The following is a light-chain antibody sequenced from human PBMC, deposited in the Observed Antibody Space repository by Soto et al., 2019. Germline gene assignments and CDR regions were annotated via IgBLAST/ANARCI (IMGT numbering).Light chain of an antibody. CDR3: QQYNHYSGLT. CDR2: DAS. Sequence: DIQMTQSPSTLSASVGDRVTITCRASQSITRWWDWYQQKPGEAPKLLIYDASSLESGVPSRFSGSGSGTEFTLTISSLQPDDFATYYCQQYNHYSGLTFGGGTKVEIK. CDR1: QSITRW. V-gene: IGKV1-5*01. J-gene: IGKJ4*01.